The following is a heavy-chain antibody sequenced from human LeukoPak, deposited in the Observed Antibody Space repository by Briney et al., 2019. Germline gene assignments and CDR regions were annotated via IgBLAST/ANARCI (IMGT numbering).Heavy chain of an antibody. V-gene: IGHV3-74*01. CDR3: ARVASYYYDSSGYYYPDY. Sequence: GGSLRLSCAASGFTFSSYWMHWVRQAPGKGLVWVSRINSDGSSTTYADSVKGQFTISRDNAKNTLYLQMNSLRAEDTAVYYCARVASYYYDSSGYYYPDYWGQGTLVTVSS. D-gene: IGHD3-22*01. CDR2: INSDGSST. CDR1: GFTFSSYW. J-gene: IGHJ4*02.